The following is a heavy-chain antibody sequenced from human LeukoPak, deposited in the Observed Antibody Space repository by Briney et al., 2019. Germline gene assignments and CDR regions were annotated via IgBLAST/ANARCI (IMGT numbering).Heavy chain of an antibody. D-gene: IGHD2-2*01. CDR2: IWYDGSNK. J-gene: IGHJ6*02. CDR3: ASLVVPAADTAYYYGMDV. Sequence: GGSLRLSCAASGFTFSSYGMHWVRQAPGKGLEWVAVIWYDGSNKYYADSVKGRFTISRDNAKNSLYLQMNSLRAEDTAVYYCASLVVPAADTAYYYGMDVWGQGTTVTVSS. CDR1: GFTFSSYG. V-gene: IGHV3-33*03.